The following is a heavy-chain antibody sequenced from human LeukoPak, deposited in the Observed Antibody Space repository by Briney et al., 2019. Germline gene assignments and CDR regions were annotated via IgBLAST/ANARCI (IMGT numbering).Heavy chain of an antibody. CDR2: ISSSGSTI. Sequence: KPGGSLRLSCAASGFTFSDYYMSWIRQAPGKGLEWVSYISSSGSTIYYADSVKGRFTISRDNAKNTLYLQMNSLRAEDTALYYCAKPAKTDYADYWGQGTLVTVSS. J-gene: IGHJ4*02. CDR3: AKPAKTDYADY. V-gene: IGHV3-11*01. D-gene: IGHD1-14*01. CDR1: GFTFSDYY.